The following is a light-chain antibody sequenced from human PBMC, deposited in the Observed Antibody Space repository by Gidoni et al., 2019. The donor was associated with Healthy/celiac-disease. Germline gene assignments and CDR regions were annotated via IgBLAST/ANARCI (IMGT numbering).Light chain of an antibody. CDR1: QSVSSSY. V-gene: IGKV3D-7*01. CDR3: QQDYNLPPT. CDR2: GAS. J-gene: IGKJ4*01. Sequence: EIVMTPSPATLSLSPGERATLSCRASQSVSSSYFSWYQQKPGQAPRLLIYGASTRATGIPARFSGSGSGTDFTLTISSLQPEDFAVYYCQQDYNLPPTFGGGTKVEIK.